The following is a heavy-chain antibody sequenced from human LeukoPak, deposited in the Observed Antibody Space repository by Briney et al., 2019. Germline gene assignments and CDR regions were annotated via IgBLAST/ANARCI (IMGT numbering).Heavy chain of an antibody. CDR1: GFTFSTYG. D-gene: IGHD6-19*01. CDR3: AKGGRGWLSLWDH. Sequence: GGFLRLSCAASGFTFSTYGMNWVRQAPGKGLEWVSTISGSGGSTYYAHSVKGRFTISRDNSKNTLYVQMNSLRAEDTAVYYCAKGGRGWLSLWDHWGQGTLVTVSS. CDR2: ISGSGGST. V-gene: IGHV3-23*01. J-gene: IGHJ4*02.